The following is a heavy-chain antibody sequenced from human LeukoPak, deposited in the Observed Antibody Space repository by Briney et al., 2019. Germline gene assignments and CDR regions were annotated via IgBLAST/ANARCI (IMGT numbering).Heavy chain of an antibody. J-gene: IGHJ5*02. CDR3: AKFRDSGSPRGGFDP. CDR2: ISGSGGST. V-gene: IGHV3-23*01. Sequence: GGSLRLSCAASGFTFSSYAMSWVRQAPGKGLEWVSAISGSGGSTYYADSVKGRFTISRDNSKHTVYLEMNSLRAEDTAVYYCAKFRDSGSPRGGFDPWGQGTLVTVSS. CDR1: GFTFSSYA. D-gene: IGHD1-26*01.